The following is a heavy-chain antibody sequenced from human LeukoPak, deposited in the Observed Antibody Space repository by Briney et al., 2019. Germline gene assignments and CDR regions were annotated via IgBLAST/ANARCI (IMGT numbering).Heavy chain of an antibody. CDR2: INHSGST. CDR3: ARGRVRTGIAAAGTRNWFDP. Sequence: LETLSLTCAVYGGSFSGYYWSWIRQPPGKGLEWIGEINHSGSTNYNPSLKSRVTISVDTSKNQFSLKLSSVTAADTAVYYCARGRVRTGIAAAGTRNWFDPWGQGTLVTVSS. CDR1: GGSFSGYY. J-gene: IGHJ5*02. D-gene: IGHD6-13*01. V-gene: IGHV4-34*01.